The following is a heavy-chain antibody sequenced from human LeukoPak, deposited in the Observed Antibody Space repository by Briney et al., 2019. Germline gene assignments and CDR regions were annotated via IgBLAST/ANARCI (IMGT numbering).Heavy chain of an antibody. J-gene: IGHJ4*02. CDR1: GFTFSSYG. V-gene: IGHV3-30*02. Sequence: GGSLRLSCAASGFTFSSYGMHWVRQAPGKGLEWVAFIRYDGSNKYYADSVKGRFTITRDNSKNTLYLQMNSLRAEDTAVYYCAKDLDRMIVVVTNFDYWGQGTLVTVSS. D-gene: IGHD3-22*01. CDR3: AKDLDRMIVVVTNFDY. CDR2: IRYDGSNK.